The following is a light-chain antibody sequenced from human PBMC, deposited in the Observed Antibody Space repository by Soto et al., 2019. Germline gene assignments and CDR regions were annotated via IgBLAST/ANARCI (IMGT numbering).Light chain of an antibody. CDR1: SSNIGNNY. Sequence: QSLLTQPPSASVTPGQRVTISCSGSSSNIGNNYVYWYQHLPGTAPKLLIYSNNQRPSGVPDRFSASKSGSSASLAISGLRSEDEADYYCAAWDDSLNMVFGGGTKVTAL. CDR2: SNN. CDR3: AAWDDSLNMV. J-gene: IGLJ2*01. V-gene: IGLV1-47*02.